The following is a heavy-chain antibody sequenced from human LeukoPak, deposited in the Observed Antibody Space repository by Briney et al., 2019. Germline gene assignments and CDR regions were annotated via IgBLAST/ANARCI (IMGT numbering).Heavy chain of an antibody. D-gene: IGHD2-15*01. Sequence: GGSLRLSCAASGFTFSSYAMSWVRQAPGKGLEWVSAIGGGGNGFTTYYGEFMKGRFTISRDNSKNALYLQMNSLRAEDTAVYYCARDLVRFGGWYDHWGQGTLVTVSS. CDR2: IGGGGNGFTT. V-gene: IGHV3-23*01. CDR3: ARDLVRFGGWYDH. CDR1: GFTFSSYA. J-gene: IGHJ5*02.